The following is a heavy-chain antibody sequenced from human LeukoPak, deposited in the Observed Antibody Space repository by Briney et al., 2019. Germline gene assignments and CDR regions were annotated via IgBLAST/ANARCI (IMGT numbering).Heavy chain of an antibody. V-gene: IGHV3-21*01. CDR1: GFTFSSYS. CDR3: ARIRDYYYDSSGYGYMDV. J-gene: IGHJ6*03. Sequence: GGSLRLSCAASGFTFSSYSMNWVRQAPGKGLEWVSSISSSSSYIYYADSVKGRFTISRDNAKNSLYLQMNSLRAEDTAVYYCARIRDYYYDSSGYGYMDVWGKGTTVTVSS. D-gene: IGHD3-22*01. CDR2: ISSSSSYI.